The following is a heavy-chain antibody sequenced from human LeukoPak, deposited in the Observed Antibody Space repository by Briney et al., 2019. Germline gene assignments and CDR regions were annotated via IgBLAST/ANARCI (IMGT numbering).Heavy chain of an antibody. D-gene: IGHD1-26*01. CDR1: GGSICSGDYY. V-gene: IGHV4-30-4*08. J-gene: IGHJ4*02. Sequence: SETLSLTCTVSGGSICSGDYYWSWIRQPPGKGLESIGYIYYSGSTYYNPSLKSRVTISVDTSKNQFSLKLSSVTAADTAVYYCAKNEWELLEDWGQGTLVTVSS. CDR3: AKNEWELLED. CDR2: IYYSGST.